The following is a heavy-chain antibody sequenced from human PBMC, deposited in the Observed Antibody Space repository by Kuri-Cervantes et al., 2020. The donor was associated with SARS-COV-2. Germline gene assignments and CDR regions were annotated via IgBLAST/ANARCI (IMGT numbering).Heavy chain of an antibody. J-gene: IGHJ3*02. D-gene: IGHD3-22*01. CDR2: IYPGDSDT. Sequence: GGSLRLSCKGSGYSFTSYWIGWVRQMPGKGLEWMGIIYPGDSDTRYSPSFQGQVTISADKSISTAYLQWSSLKASDTAMYYCATSLYLHGSGYYYDAFDIWGQGTMVTVSS. V-gene: IGHV5-51*01. CDR1: GYSFTSYW. CDR3: ATSLYLHGSGYYYDAFDI.